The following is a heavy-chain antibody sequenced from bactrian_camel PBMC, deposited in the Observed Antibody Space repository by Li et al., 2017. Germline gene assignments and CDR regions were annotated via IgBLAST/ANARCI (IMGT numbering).Heavy chain of an antibody. CDR1: GYSYSTYC. J-gene: IGHJ6*01. V-gene: IGHV3S26*01. Sequence: VQLVESGGGSVQVGGSLNLSCVATTGYSYSTYCMAWFRQGPGKEREGVAFIDLGNSRRGYADSVRGRFTISRDNAKSAPYLQLNTLKTEDTAVYYCTTRLEMWFEFVSWGQGTQVTVS. CDR2: IDLGNSRR. D-gene: IGHD1*01. CDR3: TTRLEMWFEFVS.